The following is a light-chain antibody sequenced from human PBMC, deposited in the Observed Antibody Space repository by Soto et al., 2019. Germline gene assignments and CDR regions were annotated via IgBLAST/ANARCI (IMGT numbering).Light chain of an antibody. J-gene: IGLJ2*01. CDR2: DFS. V-gene: IGLV2-14*03. Sequence: QSARTQPASVSGSPGQSITISCTGTSSDVGGYNYVSWYQQHPGKAPKLMIYDFSNRPSGVSNRFSGSKAGSTAYQTISGLQAEDEGAWYCSSYTSSTLVVFGGGTQLAVL. CDR1: SSDVGGYNY. CDR3: SSYTSSTLVV.